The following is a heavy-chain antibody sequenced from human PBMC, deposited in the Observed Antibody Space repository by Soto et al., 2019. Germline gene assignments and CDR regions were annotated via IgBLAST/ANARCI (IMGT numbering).Heavy chain of an antibody. CDR2: IIPIFGTA. Sequence: SVKVSCKASGGTFSSYAISWVRQAPGQGLEWMGGIIPIFGTANYAQKFQGRVTITADKSTSTAYMELSSLRSEDTAVYYCARGYCSSTSCYGKYYYYGMDVWG. V-gene: IGHV1-69*06. CDR1: GGTFSSYA. J-gene: IGHJ6*02. D-gene: IGHD2-2*01. CDR3: ARGYCSSTSCYGKYYYYGMDV.